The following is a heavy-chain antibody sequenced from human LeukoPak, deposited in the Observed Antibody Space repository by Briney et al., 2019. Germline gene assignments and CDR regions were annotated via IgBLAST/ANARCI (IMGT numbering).Heavy chain of an antibody. CDR3: ARSYDCGGDCFEAFDI. CDR2: ISAYNGNT. D-gene: IGHD2-21*02. Sequence: ASVKVSCKASGYTFTSYGISWVRQAPGQGLECMGWISAYNGNTNYAQKLQGRVTMTTDTSTSTAYMELSSLRSEDTAVYFCARSYDCGGDCFEAFDIWGQGTMVTVSS. V-gene: IGHV1-18*01. CDR1: GYTFTSYG. J-gene: IGHJ3*02.